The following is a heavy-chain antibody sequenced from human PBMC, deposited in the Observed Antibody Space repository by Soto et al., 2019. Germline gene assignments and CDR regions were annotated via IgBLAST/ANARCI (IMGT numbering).Heavy chain of an antibody. CDR2: ISYDGSNK. D-gene: IGHD3-22*01. CDR1: GFTFSSYA. V-gene: IGHV3-30*04. CDR3: ARGYYYDSSGYYFDY. Sequence: GGSLRLSCAASGFTFSSYAMHWVRQAPGKGLEWVAVISYDGSNKYYADSVKDRFTISRDNSKNTLYLQMNSLRAEDTAVYYCARGYYYDSSGYYFDYWGQGTLVTVSS. J-gene: IGHJ4*02.